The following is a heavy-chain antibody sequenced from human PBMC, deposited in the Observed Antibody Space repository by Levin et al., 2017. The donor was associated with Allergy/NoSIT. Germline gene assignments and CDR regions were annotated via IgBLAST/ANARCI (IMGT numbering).Heavy chain of an antibody. CDR3: AVFSLRYGTFEI. V-gene: IGHV4-34*01. D-gene: IGHD4-17*01. Sequence: SETLSLTCAVSGGSFGGYYWSWLRQPPGKGPEWIGEISHRGSTTYNPSLKSRVSISVDTSRNQFSVNLNSVTAADTAVYYCAVFSLRYGTFEIWGRGTKVTVSS. CDR1: GGSFGGYY. J-gene: IGHJ3*02. CDR2: ISHRGST.